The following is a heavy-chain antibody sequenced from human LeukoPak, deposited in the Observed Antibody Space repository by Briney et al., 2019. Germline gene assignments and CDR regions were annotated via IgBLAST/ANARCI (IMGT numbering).Heavy chain of an antibody. D-gene: IGHD6-19*01. CDR2: IYYSGST. J-gene: IGHJ4*02. CDR1: GGSISSYY. Sequence: SETLSLTCTVSGGSISSYYWSWIRQPPGKGLEWIGYIYYSGSTNYNPSLKSRVTISVDTSKNQFSLKLSSVTAADTAVYYCARSRASGWPAYFDYWGQGTLVTVSS. CDR3: ARSRASGWPAYFDY. V-gene: IGHV4-59*12.